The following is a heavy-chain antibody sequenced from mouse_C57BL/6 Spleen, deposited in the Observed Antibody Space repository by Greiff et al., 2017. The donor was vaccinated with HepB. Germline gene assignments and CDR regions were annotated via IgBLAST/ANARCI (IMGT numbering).Heavy chain of an antibody. V-gene: IGHV1-39*01. CDR1: GYSFTDYN. J-gene: IGHJ1*03. D-gene: IGHD1-1*01. CDR3: AREVYYGSSGWYFDV. CDR2: INPNYGTT. Sequence: EVHLVESGPELVKPGASVKISCKASGYSFTDYNMNWVKQRNGKSLEWIGVINPNYGTTSYNQKFKGKATLTVDQSSSTAYMQLNSLTSEDSAVYYCAREVYYGSSGWYFDVWGTGTTVTVSS.